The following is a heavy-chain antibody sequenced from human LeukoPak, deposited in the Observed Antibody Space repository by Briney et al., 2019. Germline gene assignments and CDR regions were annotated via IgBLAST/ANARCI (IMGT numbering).Heavy chain of an antibody. CDR1: GGTFSSYA. D-gene: IGHD3-3*02. Sequence: SVKVSCKASGGTFSSYAISWVRQAPGQGLEWMGRIIPIFGTANYAQKFQGRVAITTDESTSTAYMELSSLRSEDTAGYYCARDLSLFGVDYYFDYWGQGTLVTVSS. CDR3: ARDLSLFGVDYYFDY. V-gene: IGHV1-69*05. J-gene: IGHJ4*02. CDR2: IIPIFGTA.